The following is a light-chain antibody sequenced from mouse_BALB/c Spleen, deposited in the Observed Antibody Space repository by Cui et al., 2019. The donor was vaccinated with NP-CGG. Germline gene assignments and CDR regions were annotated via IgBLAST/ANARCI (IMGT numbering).Light chain of an antibody. CDR3: QQYHSYHLT. CDR2: GTS. Sequence: QIVLTQSPAILSTSPGEKVTMTCSASSTVNYMYRYQQKSGSSPKPWIYGTSNLASGVPARFSGSGSGTSYSLTISSMEAEDAATYYCQQYHSYHLTFGAGTKLELK. J-gene: IGKJ5*01. V-gene: IGKV4-61*01. CDR1: STVNY.